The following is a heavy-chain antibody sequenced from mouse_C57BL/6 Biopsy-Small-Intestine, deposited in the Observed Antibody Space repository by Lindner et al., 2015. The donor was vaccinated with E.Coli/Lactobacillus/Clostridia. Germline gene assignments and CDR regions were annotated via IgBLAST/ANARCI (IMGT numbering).Heavy chain of an antibody. CDR2: IYPRSGNT. CDR3: ARDDYAWYFDV. Sequence: VQLQESGAELTRPGASVKLSCKASGYTFTSFGISWVKQRTGQGLEWIGEIYPRSGNTYYNEKFKGKATLTADKSSSTAYMELRSLTSEDSAVYFCARDDYAWYFDVWGTGTTVTVSS. CDR1: GYTFTSFG. V-gene: IGHV1-81*01. D-gene: IGHD2-4*01. J-gene: IGHJ1*03.